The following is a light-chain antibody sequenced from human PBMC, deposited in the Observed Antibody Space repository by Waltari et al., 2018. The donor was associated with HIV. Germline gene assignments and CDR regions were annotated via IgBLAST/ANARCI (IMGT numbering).Light chain of an antibody. J-gene: IGLJ2*01. CDR3: LLSYSGARPVV. CDR1: PGAVTSGHY. V-gene: IGLV7-46*01. CDR2: DTS. Sequence: QAVVTQEPSLTVSPGGTVTPPCGSSPGAVTSGHYPYWFQQKPGQAPRTLIYDTSNKHSWTPARFSGSLLGGKAALTLSGAQPEDEAEYYCLLSYSGARPVVFGGGTKLTVL.